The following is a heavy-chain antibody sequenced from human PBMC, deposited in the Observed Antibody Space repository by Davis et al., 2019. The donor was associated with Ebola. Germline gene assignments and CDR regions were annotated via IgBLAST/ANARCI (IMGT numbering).Heavy chain of an antibody. Sequence: GESLKISCAASGFTFSDYYMSWIRQAPGKGLEWVSYISSSGSTIYYADSVKGRFTISRDNAKNSLYLQMNSLRAEDTAVYYCARDCLHQGPIGLPPGTLLQEHLWG. CDR1: GFTFSDYY. V-gene: IGHV3-11*04. CDR3: ARDCLHQGPIGLPPGTLLQEHL. J-gene: IGHJ6*01. CDR2: ISSSGSTI.